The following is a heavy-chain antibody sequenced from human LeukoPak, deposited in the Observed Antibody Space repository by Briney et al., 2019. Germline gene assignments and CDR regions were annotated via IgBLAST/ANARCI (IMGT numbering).Heavy chain of an antibody. CDR1: GYTFTSYG. CDR2: ISAYNGNT. V-gene: IGHV1-18*01. CDR3: ARDSIAAAGTNYYYYGMDV. D-gene: IGHD6-13*01. Sequence: ALVKVSCKASGYTFTSYGISWVRQVPGQGLEWMGWISAYNGNTNYAQKLQGRVTMTTDTSTSTAYMELRSLRSDDTAVYYCARDSIAAAGTNYYYYGMDVWGQGTTVTVSS. J-gene: IGHJ6*02.